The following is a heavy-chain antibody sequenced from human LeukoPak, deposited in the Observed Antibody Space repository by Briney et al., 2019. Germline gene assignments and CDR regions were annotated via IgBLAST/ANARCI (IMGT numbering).Heavy chain of an antibody. Sequence: SVKVSCKASGYTFTSYGISWVRQAPGQGLEWMGGIIPIFGTANYAQKFQGRVTITADESTSTAYMELSSLRSEDTAVYYCARKDGDGYIMTLWGQGTLVTVSS. CDR1: GYTFTSYG. D-gene: IGHD5-24*01. CDR3: ARKDGDGYIMTL. V-gene: IGHV1-69*13. CDR2: IIPIFGTA. J-gene: IGHJ4*02.